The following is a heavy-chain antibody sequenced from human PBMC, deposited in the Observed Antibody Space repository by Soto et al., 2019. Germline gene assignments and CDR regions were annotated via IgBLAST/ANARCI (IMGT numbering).Heavy chain of an antibody. Sequence: SETLSLTCSVSGGSIRSGGSYWSWIRQYPVEGLEWIGSIYHSGSTHYNPSLKSRIPISVDTSKNQFSLRLRSVTAADTAVYYCARSSGYSGNVPLDYWGRGILVTVSS. CDR1: GGSIRSGGSY. D-gene: IGHD3-22*01. V-gene: IGHV4-31*03. J-gene: IGHJ4*02. CDR2: IYHSGST. CDR3: ARSSGYSGNVPLDY.